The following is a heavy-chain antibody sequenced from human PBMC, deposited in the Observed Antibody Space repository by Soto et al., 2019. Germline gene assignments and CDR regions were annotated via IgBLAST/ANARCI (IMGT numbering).Heavy chain of an antibody. CDR3: ARVQRRSNLPDY. V-gene: IGHV4-34*01. D-gene: IGHD4-4*01. CDR1: GGSFSGYY. CDR2: INHSGST. Sequence: QVQLQQWGAGLLKPSETLSLTCAVYGGSFSGYYWSWIRQPPGKGLEWIGEINHSGSTNYNPSLKSRVTITVDTSNTQFSRKLSSVTAADTAVYYCARVQRRSNLPDYWGQGTLVTVSS. J-gene: IGHJ4*02.